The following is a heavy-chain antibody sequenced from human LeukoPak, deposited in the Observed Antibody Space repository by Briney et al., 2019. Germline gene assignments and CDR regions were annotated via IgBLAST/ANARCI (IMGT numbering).Heavy chain of an antibody. J-gene: IGHJ4*02. CDR2: IYYSGST. CDR1: GGSISSYY. CDR3: ARGNCGGDCYDYYFDY. V-gene: IGHV4-59*13. D-gene: IGHD2-21*02. Sequence: SETLSLTCTVSGGSISSYYWSWIRQPPGKGLEWIGYIYYSGSTNYNPSLKSRVTISVDTSKNQFSLKLSSVTAADTAVYYYARGNCGGDCYDYYFDYWGQGTLVTVSS.